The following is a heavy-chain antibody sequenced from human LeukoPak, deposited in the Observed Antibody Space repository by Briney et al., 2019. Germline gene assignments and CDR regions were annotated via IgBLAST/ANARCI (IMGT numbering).Heavy chain of an antibody. CDR1: GYTFTSYG. J-gene: IGHJ6*02. CDR3: ARSGRHYDSSGYYSNYYYYYGMDV. V-gene: IGHV1-18*01. Sequence: ASVKVSCKASGYTFTSYGISWVRQAPGQGLEWMGWISAYNGNTNYAQKLQGRVTMTTDTSMSTAYMELRSLRSDDTAVYYCARSGRHYDSSGYYSNYYYYYGMDVWGQGTTVTVSS. D-gene: IGHD3-22*01. CDR2: ISAYNGNT.